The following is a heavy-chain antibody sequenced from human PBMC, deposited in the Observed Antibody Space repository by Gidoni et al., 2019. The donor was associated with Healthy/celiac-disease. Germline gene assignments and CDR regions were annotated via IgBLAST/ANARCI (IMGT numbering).Heavy chain of an antibody. J-gene: IGHJ5*02. Sequence: QLQLQESGPGLVKPSETLSLTCTVSGGSISSSSYYWGWIRQPPGKGLEWIGSIYYSGSTYYNPSLKSRVTRSVDTSKNQFSLKLSSVTAADTAVYYCARHGGYCSGGSCYQGNWFDPWGQGTLVTVSS. CDR2: IYYSGST. V-gene: IGHV4-39*01. D-gene: IGHD2-15*01. CDR3: ARHGGYCSGGSCYQGNWFDP. CDR1: GGSISSSSYY.